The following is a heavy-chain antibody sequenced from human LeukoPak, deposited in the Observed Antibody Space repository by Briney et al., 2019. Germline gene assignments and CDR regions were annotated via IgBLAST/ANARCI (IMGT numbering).Heavy chain of an antibody. J-gene: IGHJ4*02. D-gene: IGHD7-27*01. CDR2: MSPKSGNT. CDR1: GYTFVSYD. CDR3: TRGPPNWGYDF. Sequence: ASVKVSCKASGYTFVSYDSNWVRQVTGRGPEWMAWMSPKSGNTGYAQKFQGRVTMTRDTSINTAYMELSGLISEDTAVYYCTRGPPNWGYDFWGQGTLVTVSS. V-gene: IGHV1-8*01.